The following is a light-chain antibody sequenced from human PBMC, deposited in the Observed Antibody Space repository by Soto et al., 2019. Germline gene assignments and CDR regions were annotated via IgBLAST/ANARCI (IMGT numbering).Light chain of an antibody. CDR2: SSN. Sequence: QSVLTQPPSASGTPGQRVTISCSGSFSNIGSNPVNWYQQLPGAAPKLLIHSSNQRPSGVSDRFSGSKSGTSSFLAISGLQSEDEADYYCVAWDDNLSGSFVFGTGTKVTVL. CDR1: FSNIGSNP. J-gene: IGLJ1*01. V-gene: IGLV1-44*01. CDR3: VAWDDNLSGSFV.